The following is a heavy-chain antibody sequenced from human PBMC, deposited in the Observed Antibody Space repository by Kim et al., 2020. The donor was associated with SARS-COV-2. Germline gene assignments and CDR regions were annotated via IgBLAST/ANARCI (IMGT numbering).Heavy chain of an antibody. Sequence: ASVKVSCKPSGYSFTGYYVHWVRQAPGQGLEWMGWINPASGGTDYAQKFQGRVSMTRDTSISTIYMDLSGLVSDDTAVYYCARTYGDFTEVDYWGQGTLVTVSS. V-gene: IGHV1-2*02. CDR3: ARTYGDFTEVDY. J-gene: IGHJ4*02. CDR2: INPASGGT. D-gene: IGHD4-17*01. CDR1: GYSFTGYY.